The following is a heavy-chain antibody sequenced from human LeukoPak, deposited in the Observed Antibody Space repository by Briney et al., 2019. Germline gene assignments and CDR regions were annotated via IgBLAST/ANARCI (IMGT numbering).Heavy chain of an antibody. Sequence: NASETLSLTCTVSGGSISSYYWSWIRQPPGKGLEWIGYIYYSGGTNYNPSLESRVTISVDTSKNQFSLDVTSVTAADTGLFYCARFKGGTGFDYWGRGILVIVS. D-gene: IGHD1-26*01. J-gene: IGHJ4*02. CDR3: ARFKGGTGFDY. V-gene: IGHV4-59*08. CDR2: IYYSGGT. CDR1: GGSISSYY.